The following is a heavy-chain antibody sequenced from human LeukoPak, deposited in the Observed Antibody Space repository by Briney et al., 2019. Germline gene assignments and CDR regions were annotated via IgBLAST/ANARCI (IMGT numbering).Heavy chain of an antibody. D-gene: IGHD2-2*02. V-gene: IGHV4-59*08. Sequence: KPSETLSLTCTVSGGSISSYYWSWIRQPPGKGLEWIGYIYYSGSTNYNPSLKSRVTISVDTSKNQFSLKLSSVTAADTAVYYRAGTKAGIPYYFDYWGQGTLVTVSS. CDR3: AGTKAGIPYYFDY. CDR1: GGSISSYY. J-gene: IGHJ4*02. CDR2: IYYSGST.